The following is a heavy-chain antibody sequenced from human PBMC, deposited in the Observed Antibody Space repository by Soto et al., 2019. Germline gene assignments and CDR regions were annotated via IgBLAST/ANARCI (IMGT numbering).Heavy chain of an antibody. CDR1: GYTFSTYG. J-gene: IGHJ4*02. Sequence: ASVKVSCKASGYTFSTYGISWVRQAPGQGLEWMAWISTSNGDTHYAQKVQDGVTMTTDRFTSTAYMELRSLRSDDTAIYYCARDSAAHGPVFDYWGQGTLVTVSS. D-gene: IGHD6-13*01. CDR3: ARDSAAHGPVFDY. CDR2: ISTSNGDT. V-gene: IGHV1-18*04.